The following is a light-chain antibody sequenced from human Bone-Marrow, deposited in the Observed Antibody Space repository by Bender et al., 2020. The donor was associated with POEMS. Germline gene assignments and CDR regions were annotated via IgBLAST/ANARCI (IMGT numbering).Light chain of an antibody. Sequence: QSVLTQPPSASGTPGQSVIISCSGTDSNFGGNNVNWYQHLPGTAPRLVVYSNYQRPSGVPARFSGSKSGTSASLAISDIQSEDEGDYYCSYTSSNSYVFGTGTKVTVL. V-gene: IGLV1-44*01. J-gene: IGLJ1*01. CDR3: SYTSSNSYV. CDR2: SNY. CDR1: DSNFGGNN.